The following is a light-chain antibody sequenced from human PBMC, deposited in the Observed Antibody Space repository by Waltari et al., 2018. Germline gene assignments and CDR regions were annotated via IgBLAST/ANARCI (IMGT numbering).Light chain of an antibody. CDR3: QQYSSSVMYT. J-gene: IGKJ2*01. CDR2: AAS. V-gene: IGKV3-20*01. Sequence: FLTQAPDTLSLSPGERATLSCRASQSVSRSRLAWYQHKPGQAPRLLMYAASTRATGIPDRFSGSGSGTDFSLSISRVEPEDFAVYYCQQYSSSVMYTFGQGTKLETK. CDR1: QSVSRSR.